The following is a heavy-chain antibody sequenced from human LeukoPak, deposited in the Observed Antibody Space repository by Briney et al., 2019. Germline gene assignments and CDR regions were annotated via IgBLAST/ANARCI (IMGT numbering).Heavy chain of an antibody. V-gene: IGHV3-21*01. CDR1: GFTFSSYS. CDR3: ARVSIAVAGTLSAYFDY. CDR2: ISSSSSYI. D-gene: IGHD6-19*01. J-gene: IGHJ4*02. Sequence: KAGGSLRLPCAASGFTFSSYSMNWVRQAPGKGLEWVSSISSSSSYIYYADSVKGRFTISRDNAKNSLYLQMNSLRAEDTAVYYCARVSIAVAGTLSAYFDYWGQGTLVTVSS.